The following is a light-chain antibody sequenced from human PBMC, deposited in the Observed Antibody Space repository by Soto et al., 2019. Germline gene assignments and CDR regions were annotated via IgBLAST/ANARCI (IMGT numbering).Light chain of an antibody. J-gene: IGLJ1*01. CDR1: SSDVGGYNY. V-gene: IGLV2-14*03. Sequence: QSVLTQPASVSGSPGQSITISCTGTSSDVGGYNYVSWYQHHPGKAPKLMIYDVSNRPSGVSNRFSGSKSGNTASLIISGLQAEDEADFSTYVFGTGTKVTVL. CDR3: YV. CDR2: DVS.